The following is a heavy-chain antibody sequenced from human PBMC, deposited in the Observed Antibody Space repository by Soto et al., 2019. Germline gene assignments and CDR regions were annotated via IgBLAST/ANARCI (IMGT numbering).Heavy chain of an antibody. CDR1: GGTFSSYA. CDR3: ARVSIKYSGYDY. D-gene: IGHD5-12*01. CDR2: IIPIFGTA. Sequence: SVKVSCKASGGTFSSYAISWVRQAPGQGLEWMGGIIPIFGTANYAQKFQGRVTMTRDTSTSTVYMELSSLRSEDTAVYYCARVSIKYSGYDYWGQGTLVTVSS. J-gene: IGHJ4*02. V-gene: IGHV1-69*05.